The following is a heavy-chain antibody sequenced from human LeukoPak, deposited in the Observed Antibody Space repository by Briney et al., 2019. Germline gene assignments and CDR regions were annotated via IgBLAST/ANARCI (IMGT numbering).Heavy chain of an antibody. J-gene: IGHJ6*02. CDR2: INPNSGGT. V-gene: IGHV1-2*04. D-gene: IGHD6-19*01. CDR1: GYTFIGYY. Sequence: ASVKVSCKASGYTFIGYYMLWVRQAPGQGLECMGWINPNSGGTNYAQKFQGWVTMTRDTSISTAYMELSRLRSDDTAVYYCARSLNIAVAEYGMDVWGRGTTVTVSS. CDR3: ARSLNIAVAEYGMDV.